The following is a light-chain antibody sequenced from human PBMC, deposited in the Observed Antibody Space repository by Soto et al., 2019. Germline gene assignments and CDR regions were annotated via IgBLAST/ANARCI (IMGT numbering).Light chain of an antibody. CDR2: KAS. CDR1: QSISSW. Sequence: DIQMTQSPSTLSASVGDRVTITCRASQSISSWLTWYQQKAGQAPKLLIYKASIVESGVPSRFSGSGSGKEFTLTISSLQPDESATYYCQQYSYFATFGKGSRVEVK. V-gene: IGKV1-5*03. J-gene: IGKJ1*01. CDR3: QQYSYFAT.